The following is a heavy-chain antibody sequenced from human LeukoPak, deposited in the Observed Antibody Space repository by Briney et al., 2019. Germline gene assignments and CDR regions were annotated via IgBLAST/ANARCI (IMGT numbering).Heavy chain of an antibody. D-gene: IGHD6-19*01. J-gene: IGHJ4*02. Sequence: PGGSLRLSCAASGFTFSNAWMSWVRQAPGKGLEWVGRIKSKSDGGTTDNAAPVKGRFTISRDDSKNTLYLQTNSLKTEDTAVYYCTTEDIAVTGIGLDYWGQGTLVTVSS. CDR2: IKSKSDGGTT. V-gene: IGHV3-15*01. CDR3: TTEDIAVTGIGLDY. CDR1: GFTFSNAW.